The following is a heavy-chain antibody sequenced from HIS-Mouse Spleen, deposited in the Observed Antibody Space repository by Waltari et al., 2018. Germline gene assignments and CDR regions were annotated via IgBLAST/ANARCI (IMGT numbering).Heavy chain of an antibody. CDR1: GGSISSSSYY. CDR3: AREIPYYDFWSGYSDNWFDP. Sequence: QLQLQESGPGLVKPSETLSLTCTVSGGSISSSSYYLGWIRQPPGMGLAWIGSIYYSGSTNYNPSLKSRVTISVDTSKNQFSLKLSSVTAADTAVYYCAREIPYYDFWSGYSDNWFDPWGQGTLVTVSS. D-gene: IGHD3-3*01. J-gene: IGHJ5*02. V-gene: IGHV4-39*07. CDR2: IYYSGST.